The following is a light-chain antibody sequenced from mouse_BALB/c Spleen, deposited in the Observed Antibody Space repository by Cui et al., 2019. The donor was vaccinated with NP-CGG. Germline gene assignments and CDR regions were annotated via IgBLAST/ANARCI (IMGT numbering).Light chain of an antibody. V-gene: IGLV1*01. CDR1: TGAVTTSNY. CDR2: GTN. CDR3: ALWYSNHWV. Sequence: QAVVNQESGLTTSPGETVTLTCRSSTGAVTTSNYANWVQEKPDHLFTGLIGGTNNRPPGVPARFSGSLIGDKAALTITGAQTEDEAIYFCALWYSNHWVFGGGTKLTVL. J-gene: IGLJ1*01.